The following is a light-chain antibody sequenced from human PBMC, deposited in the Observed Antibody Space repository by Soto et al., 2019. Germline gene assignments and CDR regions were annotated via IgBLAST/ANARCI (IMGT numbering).Light chain of an antibody. CDR1: SSDVGGYNY. J-gene: IGLJ7*01. CDR2: EVF. CDR3: CSYTTTSTYV. V-gene: IGLV2-14*01. Sequence: QSALTQPASVSGSPGQSITISCTGTSSDVGGYNYVSWYQQHPGTVPKLMIYEVFRRPSGISNRFSGSKSGNTAALTISGLQAEDEAYYSCCSYTTTSTYVFGGGTQLTVL.